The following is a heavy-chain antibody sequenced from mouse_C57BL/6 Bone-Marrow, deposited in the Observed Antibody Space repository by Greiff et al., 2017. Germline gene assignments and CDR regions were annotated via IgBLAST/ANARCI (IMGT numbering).Heavy chain of an antibody. J-gene: IGHJ3*01. V-gene: IGHV1-69*01. CDR3: AREVGGGFAY. CDR2: IDPSDSYT. CDR1: GYTFTSYW. Sequence: QVQLQQPGAELVMPGASVKLSCKASGYTFTSYWMHWVKQRPGQGLEWIGEIDPSDSYTNYNQKFKGKATLTVDKSSITAYMQLSSLTSEASAVYSCAREVGGGFAYWGQGTLVTVSA. D-gene: IGHD1-1*02.